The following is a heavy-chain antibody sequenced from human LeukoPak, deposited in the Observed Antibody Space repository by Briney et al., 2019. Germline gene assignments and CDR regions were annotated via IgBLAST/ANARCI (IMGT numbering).Heavy chain of an antibody. CDR3: ARTDSGSYGPWTRPSYYFDY. J-gene: IGHJ4*02. CDR1: GYTFTSYG. Sequence: ASVKVSCKASGYTFTSYGISWVRQAPGQGLEWMGWISAYNGNTNYAQKLQGRVTMTTDTSTSTAYMELRSLRSDDTAVYYCARTDSGSYGPWTRPSYYFDYWGQGTLVTVSS. V-gene: IGHV1-18*01. D-gene: IGHD1-26*01. CDR2: ISAYNGNT.